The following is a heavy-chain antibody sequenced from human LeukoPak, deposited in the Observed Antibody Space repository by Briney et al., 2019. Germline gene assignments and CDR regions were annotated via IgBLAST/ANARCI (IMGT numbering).Heavy chain of an antibody. CDR1: GFTFSDYY. V-gene: IGHV3-23*01. D-gene: IGHD2-2*01. J-gene: IGHJ6*02. CDR3: AKGDQLTYPYGMDV. CDR2: ISGSGGST. Sequence: GGSLRLSCAASGFTFSDYYMSWVRQAPGKGLEWVSAISGSGGSTYYADSVKGRFTISRDNSKNTLYLQMNSLRAEDTAVYYCAKGDQLTYPYGMDVWGQGTTVTVSS.